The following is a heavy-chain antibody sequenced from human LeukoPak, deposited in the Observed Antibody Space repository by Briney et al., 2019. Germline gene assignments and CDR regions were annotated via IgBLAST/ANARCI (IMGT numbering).Heavy chain of an antibody. D-gene: IGHD3-16*01. Sequence: ASVKFSCKASGYTFTSYGINWVRQATGQGLEWMGWMNPNSGNTGYAQKFQGRVTMTRNTSLSTAYMELTSLKSEDTAVYYCARGLGTYWGKDFLNWFDPWGQGTLVTVSS. V-gene: IGHV1-8*02. CDR3: ARGLGTYWGKDFLNWFDP. J-gene: IGHJ5*02. CDR2: MNPNSGNT. CDR1: GYTFTSYG.